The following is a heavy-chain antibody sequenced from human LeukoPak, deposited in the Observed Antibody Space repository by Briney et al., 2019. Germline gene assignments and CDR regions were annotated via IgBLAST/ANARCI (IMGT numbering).Heavy chain of an antibody. CDR1: GFVFTIYT. CDR2: ISGSGNGFSI. V-gene: IGHV3-64D*06. CDR3: VKDFGRIRGTPDS. J-gene: IGHJ4*02. D-gene: IGHD1-26*01. Sequence: GGSLRLSCSASGFVFTIYTMYWVCQAPGKGPEYVSPISGSGNGFSIYYADSVKGRFTISRDDSKSILYLQMNGLRSEDTAVYYCVKDFGRIRGTPDSWGQGTLVTVSS.